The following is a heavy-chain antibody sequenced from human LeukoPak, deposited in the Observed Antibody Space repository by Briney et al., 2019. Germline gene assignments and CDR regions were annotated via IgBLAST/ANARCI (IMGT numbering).Heavy chain of an antibody. D-gene: IGHD1-26*01. CDR3: ARGSDGGSQRSAFDI. CDR1: GGSISSSSYY. V-gene: IGHV4-39*07. Sequence: SETLSLTCTVSGGSISSSSYYWGWIRRRPGKGLEWIESIYYSATTYYKPSRKIRVTISVDTCKNQFSLQLSSVTAADPAVYYCARGSDGGSQRSAFDIWGQGTMLTVSS. CDR2: IYYSATT. J-gene: IGHJ3*02.